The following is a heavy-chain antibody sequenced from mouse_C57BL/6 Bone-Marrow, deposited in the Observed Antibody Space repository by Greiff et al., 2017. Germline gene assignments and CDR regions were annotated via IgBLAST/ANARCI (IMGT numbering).Heavy chain of an antibody. D-gene: IGHD1-2*01. CDR1: GFTFSSYA. CDR3: TRDYYGHYFDY. Sequence: DVHLVESGEGLVKPGGSLKLSCAASGFTFSSYAMSWVRQTPEKRLEWVAYISSGGDYIYYADTVKGRFTISRDNARNTLYLQMSSLKSEDTAMDYCTRDYYGHYFDYWGQGTTLTVSS. J-gene: IGHJ2*01. V-gene: IGHV5-9-1*02. CDR2: ISSGGDYI.